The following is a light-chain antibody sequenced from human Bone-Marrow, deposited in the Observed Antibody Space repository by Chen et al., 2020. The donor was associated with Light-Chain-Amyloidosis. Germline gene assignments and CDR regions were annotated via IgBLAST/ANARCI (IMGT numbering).Light chain of an antibody. CDR1: QTISSNF. CDR3: QQYVSSPYT. CDR2: GAS. V-gene: IGKV3-20*01. J-gene: IGKJ2*01. Sequence: VLTLSPGTLSLSPGERATLSCRSSQTISSNFLAWYQQKPGQAPRLLISGASRRATGSPDRFSGSGSGTDFSLTISRLAPEDFAVYYCQQYVSSPYTFGQGTKLEIK.